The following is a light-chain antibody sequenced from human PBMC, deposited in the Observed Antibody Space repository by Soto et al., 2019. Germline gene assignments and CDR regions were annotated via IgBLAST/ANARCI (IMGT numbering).Light chain of an antibody. Sequence: QSVLTQPPSVSGAPGQRVTISCTGSSSNIGAGYDVHWYQQLRGTAPILLIYGNTNRPSGVPDRFSGSKSGTSASLAITGLQAEDEAGYYCQFYDSSLRIVFGGWTKLTVL. CDR2: GNT. CDR1: SSNIGAGYD. V-gene: IGLV1-40*01. CDR3: QFYDSSLRIV. J-gene: IGLJ3*02.